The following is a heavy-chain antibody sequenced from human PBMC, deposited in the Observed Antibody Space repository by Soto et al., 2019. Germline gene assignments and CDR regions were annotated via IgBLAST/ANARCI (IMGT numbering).Heavy chain of an antibody. V-gene: IGHV4-39*01. CDR2: IYYSGST. CDR3: ARHPQSQLVGVSYFDY. CDR1: GGSISSSSYY. Sequence: SETLSLTCTVSGGSISSSSYYWGWIRQPPGKGLEWIGSIYYSGSTYYNSSLKSRVTISVDTSKNQFSLKLSSVTAADTAVYYCARHPQSQLVGVSYFDYWGQGTLVTVSS. J-gene: IGHJ4*02. D-gene: IGHD6-13*01.